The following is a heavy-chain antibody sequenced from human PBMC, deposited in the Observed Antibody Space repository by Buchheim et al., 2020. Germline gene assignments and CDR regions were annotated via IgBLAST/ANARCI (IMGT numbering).Heavy chain of an antibody. J-gene: IGHJ6*02. CDR1: GGTFYYA. CDR3: ARDPIAAADHYYYYYGMSV. D-gene: IGHD6-13*01. CDR2: ITPISGTA. Sequence: QVQLVQSGAEVKKPGSSVRVSCKASGGTFYYAISWVRQAPGQGLEWMGGITPISGTANYAQKFQGRLTITADESTSTGYMELSSLRAEDTAVYYCARDPIAAADHYYYYYGMSVWGQGTT. V-gene: IGHV1-69*01.